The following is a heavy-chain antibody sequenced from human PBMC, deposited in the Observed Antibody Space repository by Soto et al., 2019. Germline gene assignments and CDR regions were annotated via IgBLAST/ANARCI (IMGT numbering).Heavy chain of an antibody. D-gene: IGHD2-2*02. CDR3: ARSLVPAAIGYYYYGIDV. V-gene: IGHV1-69*01. Sequence: QVQLVQSGAEVKKPGSSVKVSCKASGGTFSSYAISWVRQAPGQGLAWMGGIIPIFGTANYAQKFQGRVTITADESTSTAYMVLSSLRSEDTAVYYCARSLVPAAIGYYYYGIDVWGQGTTVTLSS. CDR2: IIPIFGTA. CDR1: GGTFSSYA. J-gene: IGHJ6*02.